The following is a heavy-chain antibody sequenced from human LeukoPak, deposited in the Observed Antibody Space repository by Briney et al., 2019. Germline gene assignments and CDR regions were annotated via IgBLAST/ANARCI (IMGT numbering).Heavy chain of an antibody. CDR2: INHSGST. CDR3: AIPSGYSYGPYFQH. CDR1: GSTFSSYA. Sequence: GSLRLSCAASGSTFSSYAMSWVRQPPGKGLEWIGEINHSGSTNYNPSLKSRVTISVDTSKNQFSLKLSSVTAADTAVYYCAIPSGYSYGPYFQHWGQGTLVTVSS. J-gene: IGHJ1*01. D-gene: IGHD5-18*01. V-gene: IGHV4-34*08.